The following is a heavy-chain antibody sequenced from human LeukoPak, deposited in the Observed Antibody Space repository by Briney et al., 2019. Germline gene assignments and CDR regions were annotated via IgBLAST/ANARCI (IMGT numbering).Heavy chain of an antibody. CDR3: TTGGYYFDY. CDR1: GDSISMHY. CDR2: IKSKTDGGTT. Sequence: ETLSLICSVSGDSISMHYWSWIRQPPGKGLEWVGRIKSKTDGGTTDYAAPVKGRFTISRDDSKNTLYLQMNSLKTEDTAVYYCTTGGYYFDYWGQGTLVTVSS. D-gene: IGHD1-26*01. J-gene: IGHJ4*02. V-gene: IGHV3-15*01.